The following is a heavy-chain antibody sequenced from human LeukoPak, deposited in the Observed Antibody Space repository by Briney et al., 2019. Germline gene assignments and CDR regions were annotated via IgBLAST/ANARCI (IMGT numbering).Heavy chain of an antibody. J-gene: IGHJ4*02. CDR2: IFPSGGGI. Sequence: GGSLRLSCAASGLTFSNAWMSWVRQPPGKGLEWVSSIFPSGGGIHYADSVRGRFTISRDNSKSILSLQMNSLIAEDTAIYYCATYRQVLLPFESWGQGTLVTVSS. D-gene: IGHD5-18*01. V-gene: IGHV3-23*01. CDR3: ATYRQVLLPFES. CDR1: GLTFSNAW.